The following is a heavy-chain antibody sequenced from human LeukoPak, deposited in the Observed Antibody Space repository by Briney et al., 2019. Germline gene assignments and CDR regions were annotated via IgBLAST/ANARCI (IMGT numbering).Heavy chain of an antibody. D-gene: IGHD3-22*01. CDR2: IIPIFGTA. Sequence: GASVKVSCKGSGGTFSSYAISWVRQAPGQGLEWMGRIIPIFGTANYAQKFQGRVTITTDESTSTAYMELSSLRSEDTAVYYCARDSAYYYDSSGSHFDYWGQGTLVTVSS. CDR3: ARDSAYYYDSSGSHFDY. CDR1: GGTFSSYA. J-gene: IGHJ4*02. V-gene: IGHV1-69*05.